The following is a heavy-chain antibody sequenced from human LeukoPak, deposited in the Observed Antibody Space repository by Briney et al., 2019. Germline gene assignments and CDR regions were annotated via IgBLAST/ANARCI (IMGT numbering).Heavy chain of an antibody. CDR3: ARPNSGGDWYFDL. Sequence: PSETLSLTCAVSGGFFSGYYWTWIRQTPGKGLEWIGEINHGGNTIYNPSLETRVTISVDTSKKQFSLKMTSLTAADTAVYYCARPNSGGDWYFDLWGRGTLVTVSS. D-gene: IGHD1-1*01. V-gene: IGHV4-34*01. J-gene: IGHJ2*01. CDR1: GGFFSGYY. CDR2: INHGGNT.